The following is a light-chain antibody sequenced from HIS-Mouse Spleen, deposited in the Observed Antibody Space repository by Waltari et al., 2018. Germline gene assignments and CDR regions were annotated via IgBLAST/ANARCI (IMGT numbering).Light chain of an antibody. CDR3: CSYAGSSTVV. Sequence: QSALTQPASVSGSPGQSITISCTGTSSDVGSYNLVSWYQQHPGKAPKRMIYEGSKRPSGVSNRFSGSKSGNTASLTISGPQAEDEADYYCCSYAGSSTVVFGGGTKLTVL. V-gene: IGLV2-23*01. CDR2: EGS. CDR1: SSDVGSYNL. J-gene: IGLJ2*01.